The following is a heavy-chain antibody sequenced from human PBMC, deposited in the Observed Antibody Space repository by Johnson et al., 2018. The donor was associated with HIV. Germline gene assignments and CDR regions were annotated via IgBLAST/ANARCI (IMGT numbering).Heavy chain of an antibody. CDR1: GFTFSSYS. V-gene: IGHV3-30*14. CDR3: ARTRQGAFDI. Sequence: QVQLVESGGGVVQPGSSLRLSCAASGFTFSSYSLHWVRQAPGKGLEWVAVTSYDGGNKYYEDSVKGRFTISRDNSKNTLYLQMNSLRPQDTAVYYCARTRQGAFDIWGQGTMVTVSA. CDR2: TSYDGGNK. J-gene: IGHJ3*02.